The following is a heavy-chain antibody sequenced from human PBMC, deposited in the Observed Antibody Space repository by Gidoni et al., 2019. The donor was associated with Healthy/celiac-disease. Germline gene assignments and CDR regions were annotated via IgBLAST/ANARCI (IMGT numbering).Heavy chain of an antibody. Sequence: QLQLVQSGAEVNKPGSSVTVSCKASGGTFSSYAISWVRQAPGQGLEWMGGIIPIFGTATFAQKFQGRVTITADKSTSTAYMELSSLRSEYTAVYYCARVGYAGVGYWGQGTLVTVSS. D-gene: IGHD5-12*01. J-gene: IGHJ4*02. CDR3: ARVGYAGVGY. CDR1: GGTFSSYA. CDR2: IIPIFGTA. V-gene: IGHV1-69*06.